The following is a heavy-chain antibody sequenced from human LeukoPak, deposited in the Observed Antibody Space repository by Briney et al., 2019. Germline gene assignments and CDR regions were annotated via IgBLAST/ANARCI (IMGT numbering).Heavy chain of an antibody. D-gene: IGHD4-17*01. CDR3: ARDLVTVTKGFDI. CDR2: ISYIVST. V-gene: IGHV4-59*11. CDR1: ADSFSSHY. Sequence: SETLSLTCAVSADSFSSHYWTWIRQPPGPGLEGIGYISYIVSTNYSPSLKSRVTISLDKSKNQFSLKLSSVTAADTAVYYCARDLVTVTKGFDIWGQRTMVSVSS. J-gene: IGHJ3*02.